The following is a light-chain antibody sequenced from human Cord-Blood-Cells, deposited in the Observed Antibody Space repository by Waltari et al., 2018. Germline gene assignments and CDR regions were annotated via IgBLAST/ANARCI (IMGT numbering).Light chain of an antibody. J-gene: IGKJ1*01. CDR3: QQSYSTLWT. Sequence: DLQMTQSPSSLSASVGDRVTITCLASQSISSYLTWYQQKPGKAPKLLIYAASSLQRGVPSRFSGSGSGTDFTLTISSLQPEDFATYYCQQSYSTLWTFGQGTKVEIK. CDR1: QSISSY. CDR2: AAS. V-gene: IGKV1-39*01.